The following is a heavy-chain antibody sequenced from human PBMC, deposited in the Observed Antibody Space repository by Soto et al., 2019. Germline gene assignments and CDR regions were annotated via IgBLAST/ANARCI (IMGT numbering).Heavy chain of an antibody. J-gene: IGHJ4*02. D-gene: IGHD6-19*01. Sequence: SETLSLTCTVSGGSISSSSYYWGWIRQPPGKGLEWIGSIYYSGSTYYNQSLKSRVTISVDTSKNQFSLKLSSVTAADTAVYYCARGGSGWFKGKMGGTDDDYWGQGTLVTVSS. V-gene: IGHV4-39*01. CDR3: ARGGSGWFKGKMGGTDDDY. CDR2: IYYSGST. CDR1: GGSISSSSYY.